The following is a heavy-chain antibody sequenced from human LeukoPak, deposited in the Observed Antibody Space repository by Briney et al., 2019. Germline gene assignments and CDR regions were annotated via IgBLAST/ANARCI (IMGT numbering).Heavy chain of an antibody. D-gene: IGHD3-22*01. CDR1: GYTFTSYH. Sequence: ASVKVSCKASGYTFTSYHMHWVRQAPGQGLDWMGIINPSAGITTYAQKFQGRVAMTKDTSTSTVYMELSGLRSEDTAVYYCARSQYITMIVARLYQFDDWGQGTLVTVSS. CDR2: INPSAGIT. V-gene: IGHV1-46*01. CDR3: ARSQYITMIVARLYQFDD. J-gene: IGHJ4*02.